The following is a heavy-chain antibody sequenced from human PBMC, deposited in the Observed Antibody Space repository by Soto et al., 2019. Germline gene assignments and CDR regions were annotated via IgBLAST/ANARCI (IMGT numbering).Heavy chain of an antibody. CDR3: ARKVLPPYSSFYYYYGMDV. J-gene: IGHJ6*02. D-gene: IGHD6-6*01. CDR2: IIPIFGTA. Sequence: SVKVSCTASGGTFSSYAISWVRQAPGQGLEWMGGIIPIFGTANYAQKFQGRVTITADESTSTAYMELSSLRSEDTAVYYCARKVLPPYSSFYYYYGMDVWGQGTTVTVSS. CDR1: GGTFSSYA. V-gene: IGHV1-69*13.